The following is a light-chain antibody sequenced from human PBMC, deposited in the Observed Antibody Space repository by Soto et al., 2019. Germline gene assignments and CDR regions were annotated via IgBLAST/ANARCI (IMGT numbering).Light chain of an antibody. V-gene: IGKV1-5*01. CDR3: KHYNSYSEA. CDR1: RSVSGW. J-gene: IGKJ1*01. Sequence: DIELTQSPSTLSASVGERVTVTCRASRSVSGWLASYQQKPGEAPKLLIYDASALPRGVPSRFSGSGSGTEFHLTISSLQPDDFATYYCKHYNSYSEAFGQGPKVDIK. CDR2: DAS.